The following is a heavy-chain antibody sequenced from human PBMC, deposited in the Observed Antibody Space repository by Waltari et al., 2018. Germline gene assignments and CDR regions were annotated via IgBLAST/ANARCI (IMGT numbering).Heavy chain of an antibody. J-gene: IGHJ4*02. D-gene: IGHD5-12*01. Sequence: EVQLVESGGGLVKPGGSLRLSCAASGFTFSSYSMNWVRQAPGKGLEWVSSISSSSSYIYHADSVKGRFTISRDNAKNSLYLQMNSLRAEDTAVYYCASGYSGYLVDYWGQGTLVTVSS. CDR2: ISSSSSYI. CDR1: GFTFSSYS. CDR3: ASGYSGYLVDY. V-gene: IGHV3-21*01.